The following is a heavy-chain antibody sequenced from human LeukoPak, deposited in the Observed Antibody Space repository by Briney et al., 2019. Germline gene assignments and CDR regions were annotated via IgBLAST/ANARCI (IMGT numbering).Heavy chain of an antibody. CDR3: ARFSGSYYFFDY. CDR1: GYIFTGYY. D-gene: IGHD1-26*01. V-gene: IGHV1-2*02. J-gene: IGHJ4*02. Sequence: ASVKVSCKASGYIFTGYYMHWVRQAPGQGLEWMGWINPNSGGTNYAQKFQGRVTMTRDTSISTAYMELSRLRSDDTAVYYCARFSGSYYFFDYWGQGTLVTVSS. CDR2: INPNSGGT.